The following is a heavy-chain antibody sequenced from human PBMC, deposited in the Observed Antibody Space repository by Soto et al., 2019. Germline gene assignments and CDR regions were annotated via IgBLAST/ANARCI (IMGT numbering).Heavy chain of an antibody. D-gene: IGHD3-3*01. V-gene: IGHV5-10-1*03. CDR3: ATRGYDFCSGLDV. CDR2: IDPTDSFT. CDR1: GYNFTSYW. Sequence: EVQLVQSGAEVKKPGESLRISCKGSGYNFTSYWIIWVRQMPGKGLEWMGNIDPTDSFTNYSPSFQGHVTISTDKSVSSAYLQWASLMASDTAMYYCATRGYDFCSGLDVWGQGTTVTISS. J-gene: IGHJ6*02.